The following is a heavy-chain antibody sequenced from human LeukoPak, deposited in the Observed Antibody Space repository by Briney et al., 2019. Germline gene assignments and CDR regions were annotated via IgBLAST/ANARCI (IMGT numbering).Heavy chain of an antibody. J-gene: IGHJ2*01. CDR3: AKEGGDWLTAAAGYLWYFDL. CDR2: IGSDNKP. CDR1: GFSFNSYA. Sequence: GGSLRLSCAASGFSFNSYAMTWGRQAPGKGLEWVSSIGSDNKPNYSESVKGRFAISRDNSKNTLFLQLHNLRVEDTALYYCAKEGGDWLTAAAGYLWYFDLWGRATLVTVSS. V-gene: IGHV3-23*01. D-gene: IGHD6-13*01.